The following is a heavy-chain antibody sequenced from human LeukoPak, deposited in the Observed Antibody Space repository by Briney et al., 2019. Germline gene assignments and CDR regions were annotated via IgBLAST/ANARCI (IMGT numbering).Heavy chain of an antibody. CDR1: GGSISSSY. Sequence: SETLSLTCTVSGGSISSSYWSWIRQPPGKGLEWIGYIYYTGNTNYSPSLKSRVTIFGDTSKNQFFLKLSSVTAADTAMYYCARARYVNSFYAFDIWGQGTLVTVSS. CDR3: ARARYVNSFYAFDI. D-gene: IGHD3-9*01. J-gene: IGHJ3*02. V-gene: IGHV4-59*01. CDR2: IYYTGNT.